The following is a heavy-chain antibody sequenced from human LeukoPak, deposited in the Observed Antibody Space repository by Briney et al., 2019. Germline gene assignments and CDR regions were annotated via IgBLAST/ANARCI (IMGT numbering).Heavy chain of an antibody. Sequence: PGESLKISCKGSGYSFTSYWIGWVRQMPGKGLEWMGTIDPSDSYTTYSPSSQGLVTISADTSIDTAYLQWSSVKASDTAIYCCARVLGSTGRYSRFDYWGQGTLVTVSS. CDR1: GYSFTSYW. CDR2: IDPSDSYT. CDR3: ARVLGSTGRYSRFDY. J-gene: IGHJ4*02. V-gene: IGHV5-10-1*01. D-gene: IGHD1-26*01.